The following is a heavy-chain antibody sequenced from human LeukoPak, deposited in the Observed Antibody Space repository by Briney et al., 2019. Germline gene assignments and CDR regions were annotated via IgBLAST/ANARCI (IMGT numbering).Heavy chain of an antibody. D-gene: IGHD3-22*01. CDR2: IYYSGST. V-gene: IGHV4-59*12. CDR3: ARDPAPSSGYYYVGLIDY. CDR1: GGSISSYY. J-gene: IGHJ4*02. Sequence: SETLSLTCTVSGGSISSYYWSWIRQPPGKGLEWIGYIYYSGSTNYNPSLKSRVTISVDTSKNQFSLKLSSVTAADTAVYYCARDPAPSSGYYYVGLIDYWGQGTLVTVSS.